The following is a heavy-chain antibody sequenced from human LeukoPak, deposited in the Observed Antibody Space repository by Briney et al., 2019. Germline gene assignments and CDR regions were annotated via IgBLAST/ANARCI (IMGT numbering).Heavy chain of an antibody. J-gene: IGHJ5*02. D-gene: IGHD2-2*01. CDR1: GGSISSYY. V-gene: IGHV4-59*01. CDR3: ARAMGEAYCSSTSCYNWFDP. Sequence: SETLSLTCTVSGGSISSYYWSWIRQPPGKGLEWIGYIYNSGSTNYNPSLKSRVTTSVDTSKNQFSLKLSSVTAADTAVYYCARAMGEAYCSSTSCYNWFDPWGQGTLVTVSS. CDR2: IYNSGST.